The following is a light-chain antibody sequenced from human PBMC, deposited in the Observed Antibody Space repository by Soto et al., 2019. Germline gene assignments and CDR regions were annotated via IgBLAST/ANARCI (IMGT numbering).Light chain of an antibody. V-gene: IGKV3-20*01. J-gene: IGKJ2*01. Sequence: EIVLTQSPGTLSLSPGERATLSCRASQSISNTYLAWYQQKPAQAPRLLIYGPSTRDTAVPDRFSGSGFGTDFTLTSNILEPEDFAMYSCQQYGNLYTFGQGTKLEIK. CDR2: GPS. CDR1: QSISNTY. CDR3: QQYGNLYT.